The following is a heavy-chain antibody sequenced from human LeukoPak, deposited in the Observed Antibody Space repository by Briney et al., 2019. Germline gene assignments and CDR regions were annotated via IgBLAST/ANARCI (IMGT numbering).Heavy chain of an antibody. V-gene: IGHV3-20*04. CDR3: ARAPITSPFYFDY. Sequence: GGSLRLSCTASGFAFDEHGMSWVRQVPGKGLEWVSGINWSGGSTGYANPLRGRFTISRDNAKNSLYLQMDSLRAEDTALYYCARAPITSPFYFDYWGQGTLVTVSS. D-gene: IGHD2-2*01. CDR2: INWSGGST. CDR1: GFAFDEHG. J-gene: IGHJ4*02.